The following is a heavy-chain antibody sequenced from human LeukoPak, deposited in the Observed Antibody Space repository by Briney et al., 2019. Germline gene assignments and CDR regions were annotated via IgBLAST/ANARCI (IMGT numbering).Heavy chain of an antibody. CDR1: GGSFSTYG. CDR3: AKDGGGAHYDGSGGEF. Sequence: SVKVSCRASGGSFSTYGISWVRQAPGQGLEWMGNVIPIHGIPNYAQKFQGRVTITADKSTGTAYMEMSSLRSEETSVYDCAKDGGGAHYDGSGGEFWGRGTLVTVSS. CDR2: VIPIHGIP. V-gene: IGHV1-69*04. J-gene: IGHJ2*01. D-gene: IGHD3-10*01.